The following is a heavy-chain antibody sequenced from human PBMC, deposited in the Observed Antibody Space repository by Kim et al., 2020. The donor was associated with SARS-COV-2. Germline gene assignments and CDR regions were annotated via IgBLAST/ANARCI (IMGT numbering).Heavy chain of an antibody. D-gene: IGHD3-10*01. V-gene: IGHV3-30*02. CDR2: K. J-gene: IGHJ4*02. Sequence: KYSADSVKDRLTSSRDNSENTLYLQMSSLSAGDAAVYYCAKVLVGGELDYWGQGTLVTVSS. CDR3: AKVLVGGELDY.